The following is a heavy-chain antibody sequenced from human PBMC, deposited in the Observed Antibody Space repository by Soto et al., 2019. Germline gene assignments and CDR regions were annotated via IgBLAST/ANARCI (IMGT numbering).Heavy chain of an antibody. CDR1: GSSFTNFW. CDR2: ISPGNSDT. Sequence: GESLKISCKDSGSSFTNFWIGWLRQMPGKCLEWMGIISPGNSDTRYSPSFQGQVTMSADKSINSAYLQWSSLKASDTAMYYCARPTVTNDVLYIWGQVTIGTFS. V-gene: IGHV5-51*01. J-gene: IGHJ3*02. D-gene: IGHD4-17*01. CDR3: ARPTVTNDVLYI.